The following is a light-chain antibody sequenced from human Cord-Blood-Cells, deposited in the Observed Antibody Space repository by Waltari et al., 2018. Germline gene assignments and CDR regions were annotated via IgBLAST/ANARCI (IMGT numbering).Light chain of an antibody. J-gene: IGKJ3*01. Sequence: EIVMTQSPATLSVSPGERATLSCRASQSVSSNLAWYQQKPGQAPRPLIYGASTRATGIPARFSGSGSGTEFTLTISSLQSEDFAVYYCQQYNNWEVTFGPGTKVDIK. V-gene: IGKV3D-15*01. CDR1: QSVSSN. CDR3: QQYNNWEVT. CDR2: GAS.